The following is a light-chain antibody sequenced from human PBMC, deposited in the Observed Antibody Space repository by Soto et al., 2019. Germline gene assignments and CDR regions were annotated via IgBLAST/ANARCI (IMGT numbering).Light chain of an antibody. V-gene: IGLV2-14*01. J-gene: IGLJ2*01. CDR2: EVS. CDR3: SSSTRRSTLV. CDR1: SSDVGGYNY. Sequence: QSALTQPASVSGSPGQSITISCTGTSSDVGGYNYVSWYQQHPGKAPKLMIYEVSNRPSGVSNRFSGSKSGNTASLTISGLQAEDEADYYCSSSTRRSTLVFGGGTKLTVL.